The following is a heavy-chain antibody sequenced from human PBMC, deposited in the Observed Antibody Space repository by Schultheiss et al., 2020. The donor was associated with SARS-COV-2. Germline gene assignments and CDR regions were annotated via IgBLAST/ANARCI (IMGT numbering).Heavy chain of an antibody. CDR1: GGSISSYY. J-gene: IGHJ5*02. CDR2: IYYSGTT. D-gene: IGHD3-3*01. V-gene: IGHV4-59*12. Sequence: SETLSLTCTVSGGSISSYYWSWIRQPPGKGLEWIGYIYYSGTTNYNPSLKSRVTISVDTSKNQFSLKLSSVTAADTAVYYCARVCQNYDFWSGYSNWFDPWGQGTLVTVSS. CDR3: ARVCQNYDFWSGYSNWFDP.